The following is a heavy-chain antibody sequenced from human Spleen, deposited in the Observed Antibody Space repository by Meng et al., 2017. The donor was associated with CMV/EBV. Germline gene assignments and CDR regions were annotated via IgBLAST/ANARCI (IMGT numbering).Heavy chain of an antibody. Sequence: QVQLEQLGLGLLKPSETLSLTCAVYGVSFSGYYWSWIRQPPGKGLEWIGEINHSGSTNYNPSLKSRVTISVDTSKNQFSLKLSSVTAADTAVYYCARVVEMATPYFDYWGQGTLVTVSS. D-gene: IGHD5-24*01. CDR3: ARVVEMATPYFDY. V-gene: IGHV4-34*01. CDR1: GVSFSGYY. J-gene: IGHJ4*02. CDR2: INHSGST.